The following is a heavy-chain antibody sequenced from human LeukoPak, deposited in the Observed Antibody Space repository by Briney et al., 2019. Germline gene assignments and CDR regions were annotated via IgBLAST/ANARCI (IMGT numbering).Heavy chain of an antibody. CDR1: GFTFDEYT. V-gene: IGHV3-43*01. CDR2: ISWDGDRT. D-gene: IGHD3-3*01. J-gene: IGHJ4*02. Sequence: GGSLRLSCVASGFTFDEYTMHWVRQAPGKGLEWVSLISWDGDRTYYADSVKGRFTISRDNAKNSLSLHMNSLRGEDTAVYYCAIVDDFWSGYYTFDYWGQGTLLIVSS. CDR3: AIVDDFWSGYYTFDY.